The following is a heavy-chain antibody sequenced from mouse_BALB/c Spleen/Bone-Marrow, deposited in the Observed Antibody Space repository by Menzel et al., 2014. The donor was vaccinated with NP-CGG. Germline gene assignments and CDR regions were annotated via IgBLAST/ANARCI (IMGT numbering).Heavy chain of an antibody. Sequence: EVMLVESGGGLVQPGGSRKLSCAASGFTFSSFGMHWVRQAPEKGLEWVAYISSGSSTIFYADTVKGRFTVSRGNPKNTLFLQMTSLRSEDTAMYYCTRGGNWDDFDYWGQGTTLTVSS. J-gene: IGHJ2*01. CDR3: TRGGNWDDFDY. CDR1: GFTFSSFG. CDR2: ISSGSSTI. D-gene: IGHD4-1*01. V-gene: IGHV5-17*02.